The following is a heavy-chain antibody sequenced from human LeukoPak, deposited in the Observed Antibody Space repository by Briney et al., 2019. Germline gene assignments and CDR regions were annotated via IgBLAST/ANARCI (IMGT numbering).Heavy chain of an antibody. Sequence: RSSQTLSLTCTVSGGSISSSSYYWGWIRQPPGKGLEWIGSIYYSGSTYHNPSLKSRVTISVDTSKYQFSLKLSSVTAADTAVYYCARVEYSSSGLLQGYYYHMDVWGKGTTVTVSS. J-gene: IGHJ6*03. CDR2: IYYSGST. CDR1: GGSISSSSYY. D-gene: IGHD6-6*01. V-gene: IGHV4-39*01. CDR3: ARVEYSSSGLLQGYYYHMDV.